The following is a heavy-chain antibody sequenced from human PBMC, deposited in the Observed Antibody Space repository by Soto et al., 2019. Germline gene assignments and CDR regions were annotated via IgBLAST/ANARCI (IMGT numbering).Heavy chain of an antibody. Sequence: PGGSLRLSCAASGFTFSSYAMSWVRQAPGKGLEWVSAISGSGGSTYYAESVKGRFTISRDNSKNTLYLQMNSLRAEDMAVYYCAKDWVAAAGIGLLPLDYWGQGTLVTVSS. CDR1: GFTFSSYA. D-gene: IGHD6-13*01. CDR3: AKDWVAAAGIGLLPLDY. V-gene: IGHV3-23*01. CDR2: ISGSGGST. J-gene: IGHJ4*02.